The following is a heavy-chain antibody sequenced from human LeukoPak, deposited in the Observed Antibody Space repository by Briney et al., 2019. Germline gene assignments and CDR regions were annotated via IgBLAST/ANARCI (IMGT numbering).Heavy chain of an antibody. V-gene: IGHV4-39*01. CDR3: ARREWELTWNWFDP. D-gene: IGHD1-26*01. CDR1: GGSISSNSYY. J-gene: IGHJ5*02. Sequence: SETLSLTCTVSGGSISSNSYYWGWIRKPPGKGLEWFGSIYYSGSTYYNPSLKSRVTISVDTSKNQFSLKLSSVTAADTAVYYCARREWELTWNWFDPWGQGTLVTVSS. CDR2: IYYSGST.